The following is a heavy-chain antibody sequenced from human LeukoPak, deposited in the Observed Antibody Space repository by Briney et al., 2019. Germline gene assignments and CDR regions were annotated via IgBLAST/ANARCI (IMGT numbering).Heavy chain of an antibody. CDR2: IYPVDSDT. V-gene: IGHV5-51*01. CDR3: ARHVGNYDY. J-gene: IGHJ4*02. CDR1: GYSFSSYW. D-gene: IGHD1-7*01. Sequence: GESLKISCKGSGYSFSSYWIGWVRQMPGKGLEWMGIIYPVDSDTRYSPSFQGQVSISVDNSISTAYLQWSSLKASDTAIYYCARHVGNYDYWGQGTLVSVSS.